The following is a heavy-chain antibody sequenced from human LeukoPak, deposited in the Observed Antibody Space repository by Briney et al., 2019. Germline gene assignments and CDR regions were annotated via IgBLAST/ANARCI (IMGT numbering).Heavy chain of an antibody. CDR3: AREKSSRSCSCGSCYFGRWFDP. CDR2: IYYSGST. CDR1: GGSISSYY. V-gene: IGHV4-59*01. J-gene: IGHJ5*02. D-gene: IGHD2-15*01. Sequence: PSETLSLTCTVSGGSISSYYWSWIRQPPGKGLEWIGYIYYSGSTNYNPSLKSRVTISVDTSKNQFSLKLSSVTAADTAVYYCAREKSSRSCSCGSCYFGRWFDPWGQGTLVTVSS.